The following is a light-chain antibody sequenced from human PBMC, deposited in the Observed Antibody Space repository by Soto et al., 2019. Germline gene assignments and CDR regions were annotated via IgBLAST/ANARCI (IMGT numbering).Light chain of an antibody. CDR2: GAS. CDR1: QSVSSN. J-gene: IGKJ1*01. CDR3: QQYNNWPRT. Sequence: EIVMTQSPATLSVSPGERATLSCRASQSVSSNLAWYQQKPGQAPRLLIYGASTRATGIPARFSGSGSVTEFTLTISSLQSEDCAVYYGQQYNNWPRTFGQGTKVEIK. V-gene: IGKV3-15*01.